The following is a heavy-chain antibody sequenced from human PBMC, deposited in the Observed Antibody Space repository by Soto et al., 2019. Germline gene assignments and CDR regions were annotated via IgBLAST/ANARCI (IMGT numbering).Heavy chain of an antibody. V-gene: IGHV4-31*03. CDR1: GGSISSGGYY. D-gene: IGHD2-15*01. Sequence: SETLSLTCTVSGGSISSGGYYWSWIRQHPGKGLEWIGYIYYSGSTYCNPSLKSRVTISVDTSKNQFSLKLSSVTAADTAVYYCARALPAAKPIIVVVAATRALGAFDIWGQGTMVTVSS. J-gene: IGHJ3*02. CDR3: ARALPAAKPIIVVVAATRALGAFDI. CDR2: IYYSGST.